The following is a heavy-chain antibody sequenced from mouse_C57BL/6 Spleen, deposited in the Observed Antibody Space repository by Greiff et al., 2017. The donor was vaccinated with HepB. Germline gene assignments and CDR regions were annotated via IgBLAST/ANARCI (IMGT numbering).Heavy chain of an antibody. V-gene: IGHV2-4*01. CDR1: GFSLTSYG. J-gene: IGHJ3*01. CDR2: IWSCGST. Sequence: QVQLQQSGPGLVQPSPSLSITCTVSGFSLTSYGVHWVRQPPGPGLEWLGVIWSCGSTDYNAAFISRLSIRKDNSKSHVFLKMNSLQADDTAIDYCAKNWAYWGQGTLVTVSA. CDR3: AKNWAY.